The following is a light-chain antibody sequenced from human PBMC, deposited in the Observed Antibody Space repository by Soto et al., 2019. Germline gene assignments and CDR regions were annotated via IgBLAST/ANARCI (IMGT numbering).Light chain of an antibody. J-gene: IGLJ3*02. V-gene: IGLV1-44*01. CDR1: SSNIGSNT. Sequence: QSVLTQPPSASGTPGQRVTISCSGSSSNIGSNTVNWYQQLPGTAPKLLIYSNNQRPSGVPARSSGSKSGTSASLAISGLQSEDEADDYCAAWDDSLNGLVFGGGTRLTV. CDR3: AAWDDSLNGLV. CDR2: SNN.